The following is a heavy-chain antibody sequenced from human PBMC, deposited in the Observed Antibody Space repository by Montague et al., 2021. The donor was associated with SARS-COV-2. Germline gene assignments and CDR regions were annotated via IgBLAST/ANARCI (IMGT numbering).Heavy chain of an antibody. CDR3: ARRGLGYCSSTSCQNAFDI. D-gene: IGHD2-2*01. Sequence: SETLSLTCTVSGGSISSYYWSWIRQPPGKGLEWIWYIYYSGSTNYNPSLRSRVTISVDTSKNQFSLKLSSVTAADTAVYYCARRGLGYCSSTSCQNAFDIWGQGTMVTVPS. CDR2: IYYSGST. V-gene: IGHV4-59*08. CDR1: GGSISSYY. J-gene: IGHJ3*02.